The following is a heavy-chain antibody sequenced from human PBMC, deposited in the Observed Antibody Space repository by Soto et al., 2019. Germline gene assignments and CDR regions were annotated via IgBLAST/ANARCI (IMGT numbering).Heavy chain of an antibody. CDR3: ARGWETGVGTRPFAD. J-gene: IGHJ4*02. CDR1: GGTCSIYD. CDR2: ISPIFGTP. Sequence: GTSVKASCKAPGGTCSIYDISWARQAQKQGREWMGGISPIFGTPNYAQKFQGRFTITAGKSTSTAYMEVRSLRSEDTVVYYCARGWETGVGTRPFADGCQGILV. D-gene: IGHD1-7*01. V-gene: IGHV1-69*06.